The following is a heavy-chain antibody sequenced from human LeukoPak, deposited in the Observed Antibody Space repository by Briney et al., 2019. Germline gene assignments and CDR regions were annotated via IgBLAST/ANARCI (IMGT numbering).Heavy chain of an antibody. Sequence: SETLSLTCTVSGGSISSYYWSWIRQPPGEGLEWIGYIYYSGSTNYNPSLKSRVTISVDTSKNQFSLKLSSVTAADTAVYYCASTDFWSGYYTPAFDYWGQGTLVTVSS. V-gene: IGHV4-59*08. CDR1: GGSISSYY. J-gene: IGHJ4*02. D-gene: IGHD3-3*01. CDR2: IYYSGST. CDR3: ASTDFWSGYYTPAFDY.